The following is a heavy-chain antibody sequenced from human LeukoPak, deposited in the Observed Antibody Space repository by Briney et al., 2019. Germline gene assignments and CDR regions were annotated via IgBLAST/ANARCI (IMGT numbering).Heavy chain of an antibody. CDR1: GGSFSGYY. CDR3: AREGYSSSSFDY. J-gene: IGHJ4*02. V-gene: IGHV4-34*01. D-gene: IGHD6-6*01. CDR2: INHSGST. Sequence: PSETLSLTCAVYGGSFSGYYWSWIRQPPGKGLEWIGEINHSGSTNYNPSLKSRVTISLDTSKNQFSLKLSSVTAADTAVYYCAREGYSSSSFDYWGQGTLVTVSS.